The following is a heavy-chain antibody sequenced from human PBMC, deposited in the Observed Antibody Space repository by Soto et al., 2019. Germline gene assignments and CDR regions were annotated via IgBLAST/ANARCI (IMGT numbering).Heavy chain of an antibody. Sequence: GGSLRLSCAASGFTLSNYGMHWVRQAPGKGLDWVAVMWSDGTTKFYADSVKGRFTLSRDNSKNTLYLQTDSLRAEDTAVYYCARDPYDNSGSYFNAPLDYWGQGTLVTVSS. CDR3: ARDPYDNSGSYFNAPLDY. V-gene: IGHV3-33*01. CDR1: GFTLSNYG. J-gene: IGHJ4*02. D-gene: IGHD3-22*01. CDR2: MWSDGTTK.